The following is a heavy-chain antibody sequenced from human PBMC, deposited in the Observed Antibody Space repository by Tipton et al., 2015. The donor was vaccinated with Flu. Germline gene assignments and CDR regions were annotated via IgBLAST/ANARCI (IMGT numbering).Heavy chain of an antibody. Sequence: LSLTCAVYGGSFSGYYWSWIRQPPGKGLEWIGEINHSGSTNYNPSLKSRVTISVDTSKNQFSLKLSSVTAADTAVYYCARELDGIAAAGKGNWFDPWGQGTLVTVSS. V-gene: IGHV4-34*01. D-gene: IGHD6-13*01. J-gene: IGHJ5*02. CDR2: INHSGST. CDR1: GGSFSGYY. CDR3: ARELDGIAAAGKGNWFDP.